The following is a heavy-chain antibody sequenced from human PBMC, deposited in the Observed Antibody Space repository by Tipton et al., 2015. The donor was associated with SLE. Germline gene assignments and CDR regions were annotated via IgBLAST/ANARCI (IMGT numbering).Heavy chain of an antibody. CDR3: ALRWPDTWTTVY. V-gene: IGHV1-18*01. CDR2: ISAYNGNT. D-gene: IGHD2/OR15-2a*01. Sequence: QLVQSGPEVKKPGASVRVSCKTSGYTFSGYGISWVRQAPGQGLEWMGWISAYNGNTNYAQKFQGRVTMTTDTSTSTAYMELRSLRSDDTSVYYCALRWPDTWTTVYWGQGTLVTVSS. J-gene: IGHJ4*02. CDR1: GYTFSGYG.